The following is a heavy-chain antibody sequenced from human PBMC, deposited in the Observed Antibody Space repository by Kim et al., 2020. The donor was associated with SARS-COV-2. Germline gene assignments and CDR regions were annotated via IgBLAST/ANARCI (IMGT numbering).Heavy chain of an antibody. CDR2: ISYDGSNK. D-gene: IGHD6-19*01. J-gene: IGHJ6*02. Sequence: GGSLRLSCAASGFTFSSYAMHWVRQAPGKGLEWVAVISYDGSNKYYADSVKGRFTISRDNSKNTLYLQMNSLRAEDTAVYYCARVLDGWQVGPYYYYYGMDVWGQGTTVTVSS. V-gene: IGHV3-30*04. CDR1: GFTFSSYA. CDR3: ARVLDGWQVGPYYYYYGMDV.